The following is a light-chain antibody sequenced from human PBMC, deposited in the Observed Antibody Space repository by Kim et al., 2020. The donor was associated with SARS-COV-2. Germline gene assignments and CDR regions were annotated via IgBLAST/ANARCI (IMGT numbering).Light chain of an antibody. Sequence: VSVGDRVTSSCRASQDVSTWLAWYQQRPGKAPNLLIYSASSLQSGVPSRFSGSGSGTYFTLTINSLQPEDFATYYCQQANIFPRTFGQGTKVDIK. CDR1: QDVSTW. CDR2: SAS. V-gene: IGKV1-12*01. CDR3: QQANIFPRT. J-gene: IGKJ1*01.